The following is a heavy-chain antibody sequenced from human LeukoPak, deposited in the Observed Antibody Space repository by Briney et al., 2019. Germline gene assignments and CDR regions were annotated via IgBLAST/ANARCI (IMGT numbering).Heavy chain of an antibody. CDR3: ARGRTGAGKYYFDY. D-gene: IGHD3/OR15-3a*01. CDR1: GFTFSTYA. J-gene: IGHJ4*02. Sequence: GGSLRLSCAASGFTFSTYAIIWVRQAPGKGLEWVSGISGNGGTTYNADSVTGRFTISRDNSKNTLHLQMNSLRVEDTATYYCARGRTGAGKYYFDYWGQGTVVTVSS. V-gene: IGHV3-23*01. CDR2: ISGNGGTT.